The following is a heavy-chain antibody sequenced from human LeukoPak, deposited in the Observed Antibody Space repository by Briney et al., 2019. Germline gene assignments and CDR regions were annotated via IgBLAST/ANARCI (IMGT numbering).Heavy chain of an antibody. CDR1: GYTFTGYY. CDR2: INPNSGGT. J-gene: IGHJ4*02. CDR3: ARSAAADFRFDY. V-gene: IGHV1-2*02. Sequence: ASVKVSCKASGYTFTGYYMHWVRQAPGQGREWMGWINPNSGGTNYAQKFQGRVTMTRDTSISTAYMELSRLRSDDTAVYYCARSAAADFRFDYWGQGTLVTVSS. D-gene: IGHD6-13*01.